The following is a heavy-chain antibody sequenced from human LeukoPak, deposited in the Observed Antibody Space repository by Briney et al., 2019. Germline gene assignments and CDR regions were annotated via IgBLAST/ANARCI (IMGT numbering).Heavy chain of an antibody. Sequence: GGSLRLSCEASRFTYVSYAMTWVRQAPGKGLEWVSSFGGSGAAPYYADSVKGRFTVSADNSKNTLYSQMNSLRAEDTAVYYCAFIPVGGLVISNSDYWGQGTRVTVSS. CDR1: RFTYVSYA. CDR2: FGGSGAAP. V-gene: IGHV3-23*01. J-gene: IGHJ4*02. D-gene: IGHD3/OR15-3a*01. CDR3: AFIPVGGLVISNSDY.